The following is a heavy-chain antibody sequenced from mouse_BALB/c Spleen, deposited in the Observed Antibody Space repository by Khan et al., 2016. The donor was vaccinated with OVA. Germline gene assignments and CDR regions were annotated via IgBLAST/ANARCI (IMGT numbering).Heavy chain of an antibody. D-gene: IGHD1-2*01. CDR2: ISYSGST. J-gene: IGHJ2*01. Sequence: VQLQQSGPRLVKPSQSLSLTCTVTGYSITSGYGWNWIRQFPGNKLEWMGYISYSGSTNYNPSLKSRISNTRDTSKNQFFLQLNSVTTEDTATYYCARTARIKYWGQGTTLTVSS. CDR1: GYSITSGYG. CDR3: ARTARIKY. V-gene: IGHV3-2*02.